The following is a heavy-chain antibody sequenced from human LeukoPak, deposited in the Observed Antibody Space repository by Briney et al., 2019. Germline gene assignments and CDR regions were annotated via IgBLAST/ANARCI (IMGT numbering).Heavy chain of an antibody. CDR1: GGSMSSYY. CDR3: ARVRQQVVHDAFDI. Sequence: SETLSLTCTVSGGSMSSYYWGWIRQPPGKGLEWIGYIYYSGSTNYNPSLKSRVTISVDTSKNLFSLQLSSVTAADTAVYYCARVRQQVVHDAFDIWGQGTMVIVSS. J-gene: IGHJ3*02. CDR2: IYYSGST. D-gene: IGHD6-13*01. V-gene: IGHV4-59*01.